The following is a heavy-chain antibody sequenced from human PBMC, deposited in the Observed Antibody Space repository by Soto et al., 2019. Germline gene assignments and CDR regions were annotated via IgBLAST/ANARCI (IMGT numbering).Heavy chain of an antibody. CDR1: GYTFTNYG. CDR3: SRGTSIPASGDY. V-gene: IGHV1-18*01. D-gene: IGHD6-6*01. Sequence: QVQLVQSGAEVKKPGASVKVSCKASGYTFTNYGINWVRQAPGQGLEWLGWVSAYNGERRYAQRVLARVIMTTDTSTTTAYMELRSLRSDDTAVYYCSRGTSIPASGDYWGQGTLVTVSS. CDR2: VSAYNGER. J-gene: IGHJ4*01.